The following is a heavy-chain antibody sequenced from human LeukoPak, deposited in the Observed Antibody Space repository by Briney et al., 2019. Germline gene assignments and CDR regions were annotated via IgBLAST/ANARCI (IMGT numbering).Heavy chain of an antibody. Sequence: GGSLRLSCAASGFTFGDYTMNWVRQAPGERLEWVSYISSSSGTIYYADSVKGRFTISRDNAKNSLYLQMNSLRAEDTAVYYCARDARFYYGPGSYPRPGGTVDFWGQGTLVTVSS. V-gene: IGHV3-48*01. CDR2: ISSSSGTI. CDR3: ARDARFYYGPGSYPRPGGTVDF. CDR1: GFTFGDYT. J-gene: IGHJ4*02. D-gene: IGHD3-10*01.